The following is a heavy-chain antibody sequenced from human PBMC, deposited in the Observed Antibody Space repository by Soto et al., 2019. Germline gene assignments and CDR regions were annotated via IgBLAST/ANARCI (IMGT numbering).Heavy chain of an antibody. Sequence: EVLLVESGGGLVQPGGSLTLSCAASRFTFGSYWMNWVRQAPGKGLEWVANIKGDGSEKYYVDSVEGRFTISRDNTKNSLDLQMNSLRGEDTAVYYCAAGFPPDFWGQGTLVTVSS. CDR3: AAGFPPDF. CDR1: RFTFGSYW. CDR2: IKGDGSEK. J-gene: IGHJ4*02. D-gene: IGHD3-10*01. V-gene: IGHV3-7*01.